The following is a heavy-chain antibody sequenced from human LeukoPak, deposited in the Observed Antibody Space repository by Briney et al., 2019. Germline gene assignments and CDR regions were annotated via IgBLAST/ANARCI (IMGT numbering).Heavy chain of an antibody. CDR3: VRVGNSNWYA. V-gene: IGHV3-7*01. CDR2: INPDGSQR. Sequence: GGSLRLSCAASGFTFSDYWMNWIRQAPGKGLECVANINPDGSQRYSVDSLKGRFTISRDNSRNSLYLQMNNLRAEDTAVYYCVRVGNSNWYAWGQGTLVTVSS. D-gene: IGHD6-13*01. CDR1: GFTFSDYW. J-gene: IGHJ5*02.